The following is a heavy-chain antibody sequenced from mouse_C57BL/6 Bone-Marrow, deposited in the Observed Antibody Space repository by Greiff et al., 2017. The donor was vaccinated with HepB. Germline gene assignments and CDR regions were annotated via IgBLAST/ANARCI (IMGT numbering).Heavy chain of an antibody. V-gene: IGHV5-9-1*02. Sequence: DVKLQESGEGLVKPGGSLKLSCAASGFTFSSYAMSWVRQTPEKRLEWVAYISSGGDYIYYADTVKGRFTISRDNARNTLYLQMSSLKSEDTAMYYCTRDPNWDWYFDVWGTGTTVTVSS. CDR2: ISSGGDYI. D-gene: IGHD4-1*01. J-gene: IGHJ1*03. CDR3: TRDPNWDWYFDV. CDR1: GFTFSSYA.